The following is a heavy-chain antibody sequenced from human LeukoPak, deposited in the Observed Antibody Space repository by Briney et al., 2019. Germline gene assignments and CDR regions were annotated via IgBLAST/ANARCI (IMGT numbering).Heavy chain of an antibody. D-gene: IGHD3-9*01. CDR3: ARDLTVIIRWFFFDL. Sequence: ASVKVSCKASGYTFTGYYMHWVRQAPGQGLEWMGWINPSSGGTNYAQKFQDRVTMTRDTSISTAYLEVSSLGSDDTAVYYCARDLTVIIRWFFFDLWGRGTLVTVSS. J-gene: IGHJ2*01. V-gene: IGHV1-2*02. CDR1: GYTFTGYY. CDR2: INPSSGGT.